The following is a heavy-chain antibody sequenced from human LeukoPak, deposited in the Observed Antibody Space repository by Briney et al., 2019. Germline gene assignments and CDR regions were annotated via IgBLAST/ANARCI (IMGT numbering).Heavy chain of an antibody. V-gene: IGHV3-74*01. Sequence: GGSLRLSCAASGFTFSSYWMHWVRQAPGKGLVWVSRINSDGSSTSYADSVKGRFTISRDNSKNTLYLQMNSLRAEDTAVYYCAREGGYSYGDAPLHFDYWGQGTLVTVSS. CDR1: GFTFSSYW. D-gene: IGHD5-18*01. J-gene: IGHJ4*02. CDR3: AREGGYSYGDAPLHFDY. CDR2: INSDGSST.